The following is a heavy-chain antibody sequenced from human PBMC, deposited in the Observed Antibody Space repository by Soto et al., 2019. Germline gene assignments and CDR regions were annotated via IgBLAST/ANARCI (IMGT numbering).Heavy chain of an antibody. D-gene: IGHD2-2*01. V-gene: IGHV1-69*01. CDR1: GGTFSSYA. J-gene: IGHJ6*02. Sequence: QVQLVQSGAEVKKPGSSVKVSCKASGGTFSSYAISWVRQAPGQGLEWMGGIIPISETTNYAQKFQGRVTITADESKSTAYMELSRLRSEDTAVYYWARSQGSSTSLEIYYYYSYGMDVWGQGTTVTVSS. CDR2: IIPISETT. CDR3: ARSQGSSTSLEIYYYYSYGMDV.